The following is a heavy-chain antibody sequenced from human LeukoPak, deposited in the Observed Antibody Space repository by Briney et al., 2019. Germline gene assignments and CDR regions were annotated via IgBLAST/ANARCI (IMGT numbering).Heavy chain of an antibody. D-gene: IGHD2-21*02. J-gene: IGHJ6*02. Sequence: GGSLRLSCAASGFTFSDHYMNWIRQGPGKGLEWVSYISQTGSFTTYADSVKGRFTISRDNAKNSLYLQMHSLRADDTAVYYCARDRWTPAVTAWLGLYYYYAMDAWGQGTTVTVSS. V-gene: IGHV3-11*06. CDR2: ISQTGSFT. CDR1: GFTFSDHY. CDR3: ARDRWTPAVTAWLGLYYYYAMDA.